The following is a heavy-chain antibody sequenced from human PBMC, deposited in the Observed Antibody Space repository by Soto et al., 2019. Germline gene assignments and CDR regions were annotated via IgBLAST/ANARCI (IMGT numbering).Heavy chain of an antibody. CDR2: INPNSGGT. V-gene: IGHV1-2*04. CDR1: GYTFTGYY. CDR3: ARDHGTNLLRRDEGELPGPHNWFDP. J-gene: IGHJ5*02. Sequence: GASVKVSCKASGYTFTGYYMHWVRQAPGQGLEWMGWINPNSGGTNYAQKFQGWVTMTRDTSISTAYMELSRLRSDDTAVYYCARDHGTNLLRRDEGELPGPHNWFDPWGQGTLVTVSS. D-gene: IGHD3-22*01.